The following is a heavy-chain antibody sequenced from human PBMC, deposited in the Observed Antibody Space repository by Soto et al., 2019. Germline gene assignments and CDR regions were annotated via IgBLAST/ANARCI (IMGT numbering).Heavy chain of an antibody. Sequence: QVQLVQSGAEVKKPGASVKVSCKASGYTFTSYGISWVRQAPGQGLEWMGWSSAYNGNTNYAQKLQGRVTMTTDTSTRTDYMELRSLRSDDKDVYYCAINAYPVDYWGQGTLVTVSS. CDR1: GYTFTSYG. V-gene: IGHV1-18*01. CDR2: SSAYNGNT. D-gene: IGHD3-16*01. CDR3: AINAYPVDY. J-gene: IGHJ4*02.